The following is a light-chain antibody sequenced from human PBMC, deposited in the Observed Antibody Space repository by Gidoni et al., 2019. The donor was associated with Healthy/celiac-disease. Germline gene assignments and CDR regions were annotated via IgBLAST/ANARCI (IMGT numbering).Light chain of an antibody. J-gene: IGKJ4*01. CDR2: GAS. CDR1: QSVSSN. V-gene: IGKV3-15*01. Sequence: IVMTQSPATLSVSQGERATLTCRARQSVSSNLACYQQKPGQPPSLLIYGASTKSTGIPASFIGSRSGTEYTLTISSLQSEDVAVYYCHQYNYCPPTATFXGXTKVEIK. CDR3: HQYNYCPPTAT.